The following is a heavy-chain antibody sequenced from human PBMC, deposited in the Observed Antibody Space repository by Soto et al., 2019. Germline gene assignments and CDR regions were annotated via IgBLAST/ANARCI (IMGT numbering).Heavy chain of an antibody. V-gene: IGHV3-30-3*01. CDR1: GFTFSSYA. CDR3: ARDCSGGSCYLDY. Sequence: GGSLRLSCAASGFTFSSYAMHWVRQAPGKGLEWVAVISYDGSNKYYADSVKGRFTISRDNSKNTLYLQMNSLRAEDTAVYYCARDCSGGSCYLDYWGQGTLVTVSS. J-gene: IGHJ4*02. D-gene: IGHD2-15*01. CDR2: ISYDGSNK.